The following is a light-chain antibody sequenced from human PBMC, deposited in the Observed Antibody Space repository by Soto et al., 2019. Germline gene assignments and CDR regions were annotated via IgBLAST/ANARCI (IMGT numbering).Light chain of an antibody. CDR3: QQYNNWPPWT. Sequence: EIVMTQSPATLAVSPGERATLSCRASQSITRNLAWFQQKPGQGPRLLIYDASTRATGIPARFSGSGSGTEFTLTISSLQSEGFAVYYCQQYNNWPPWTFGQGTKVEIK. J-gene: IGKJ1*01. CDR1: QSITRN. CDR2: DAS. V-gene: IGKV3-15*01.